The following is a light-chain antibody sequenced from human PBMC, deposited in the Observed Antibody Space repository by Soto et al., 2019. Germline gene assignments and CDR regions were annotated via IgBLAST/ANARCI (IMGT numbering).Light chain of an antibody. J-gene: IGKJ4*01. CDR2: AAS. V-gene: IGKV1-39*01. CDR1: QSISSY. CDR3: QRTYNAP. Sequence: EILLTQSPATLSSSLGERATLSCRASQSISSYLSWYQQKPGKAPKLLIYAASSLQSGVPSRFSGSGSGTDFTLTISSLQPEDVATYYGQRTYNAPFGGGTKVDI.